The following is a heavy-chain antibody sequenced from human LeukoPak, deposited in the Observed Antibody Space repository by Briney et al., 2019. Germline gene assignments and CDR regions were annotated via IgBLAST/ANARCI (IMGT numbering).Heavy chain of an antibody. V-gene: IGHV4-4*09. D-gene: IGHD1-26*01. J-gene: IGHJ5*02. CDR2: IYSRGST. Sequence: GSPRLSCAASGFTFSSYAMSWVRQPPGKGLEWIGYIYSRGSTNYNPSLKSRLTISIDTSKNQFSLKLSSVTAADTAVYYCARLGGGGSYSGWFDPWGQGTLVTVSS. CDR1: GFTFSSYA. CDR3: ARLGGGGSYSGWFDP.